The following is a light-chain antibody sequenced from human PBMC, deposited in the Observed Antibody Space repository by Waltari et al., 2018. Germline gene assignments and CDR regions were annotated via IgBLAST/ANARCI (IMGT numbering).Light chain of an antibody. Sequence: ETVLTQSPGTLSLSPGERATLSCRASQSVTSIALSWYQQKPGQAPSLVIYGASRRATGIPDRLSGSGCGTDFTLTISRLEPEDFAVYYCQHYDGLVVTFGGGTKVEI. CDR1: QSVTSIA. V-gene: IGKV3-20*01. J-gene: IGKJ4*01. CDR3: QHYDGLVVT. CDR2: GAS.